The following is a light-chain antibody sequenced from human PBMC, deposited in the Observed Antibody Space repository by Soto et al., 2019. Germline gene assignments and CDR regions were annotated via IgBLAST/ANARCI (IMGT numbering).Light chain of an antibody. CDR2: AAS. CDR1: QGISNY. Sequence: DIHMTQSRSSLSASVLDRVTITCRATQGISNYLAWYQQKPGKVPKLLIYAASTLQSGVPSRFSGSGSGTDFTLTISSLQPEDVATYYCQKYDSALGTFGQGTKVDIK. J-gene: IGKJ1*01. V-gene: IGKV1-27*01. CDR3: QKYDSALGT.